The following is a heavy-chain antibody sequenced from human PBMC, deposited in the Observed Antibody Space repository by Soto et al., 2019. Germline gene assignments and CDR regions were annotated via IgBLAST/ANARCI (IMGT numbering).Heavy chain of an antibody. Sequence: SETLSLTCTVSGYSISSGSYWGWIRQPPGKGPEWIASIYHGGTTFYNPSLKSRVTVSVDKSNNQFSLKLRSVTAADTAVYYCAKDNVMVVAGSTFDYWGHGTLVTVSS. CDR1: GYSISSGSY. V-gene: IGHV4-38-2*02. CDR3: AKDNVMVVAGSTFDY. CDR2: IYHGGTT. D-gene: IGHD6-19*01. J-gene: IGHJ4*01.